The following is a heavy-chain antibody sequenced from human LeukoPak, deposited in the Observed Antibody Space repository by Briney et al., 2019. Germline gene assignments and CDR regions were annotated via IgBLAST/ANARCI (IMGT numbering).Heavy chain of an antibody. CDR3: ARLPPGIAFDI. J-gene: IGHJ3*02. Sequence: RPSETLSLTCTVSGGSISSDYWRWFRQPPGKGVEWNGSIYYSGSTNYNPSLKSRVTISVDTSKNQYSLKLSSVTAADTAVYYCARLPPGIAFDIWGEGTIVTVSS. V-gene: IGHV4-59*01. CDR1: GGSISSDY. CDR2: IYYSGST.